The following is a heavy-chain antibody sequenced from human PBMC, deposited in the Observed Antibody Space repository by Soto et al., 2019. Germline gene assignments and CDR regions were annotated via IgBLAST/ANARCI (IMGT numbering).Heavy chain of an antibody. CDR1: GFTFSSYG. CDR2: ISYDGSNK. V-gene: IGHV3-30*03. J-gene: IGHJ4*02. D-gene: IGHD1-26*01. Sequence: QVQLVESGGGVVQPGRSLRLSCAASGFTFSSYGMHWVRQAPGKGLEWVAVISYDGSNKYYADSVKGRFTISRDNSKNTLYLQRNRLRAEETAVYYCARSPYSVSYLAYFDYGGQGTLVTVSS. CDR3: ARSPYSVSYLAYFDY.